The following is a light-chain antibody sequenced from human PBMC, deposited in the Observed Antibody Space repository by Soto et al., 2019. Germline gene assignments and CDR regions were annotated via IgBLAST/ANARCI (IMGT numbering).Light chain of an antibody. Sequence: QSVLTQPPSLSAAPGQTVTISCSGGSSNIGNNYVSWYQQVAGTTPKLLIFDNNKRPSGIPDRFSGSKSGTSANLGIAGLQTGEAADYYCATWDSSLRAWLFGGGTQMTVL. J-gene: IGLJ7*01. V-gene: IGLV1-51*01. CDR3: ATWDSSLRAWL. CDR1: SSNIGNNY. CDR2: DNN.